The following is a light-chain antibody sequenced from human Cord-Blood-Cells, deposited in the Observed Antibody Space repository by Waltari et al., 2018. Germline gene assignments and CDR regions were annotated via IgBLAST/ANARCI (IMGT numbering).Light chain of an antibody. CDR3: QQSYSTLLVT. V-gene: IGKV1-39*01. CDR1: QSISSY. Sequence: DIQMTQSLSSLSQSVGDRVTITCRASQSISSYLNWYQQKPGKAPKLLIYAASSLQSGVPSMFSGSGSGTDFTLTISILQPEDFATYYCQQSYSTLLVTFGPGTKVDIK. CDR2: AAS. J-gene: IGKJ3*01.